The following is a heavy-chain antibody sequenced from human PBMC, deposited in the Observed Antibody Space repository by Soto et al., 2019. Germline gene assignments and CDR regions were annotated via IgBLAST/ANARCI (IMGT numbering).Heavy chain of an antibody. J-gene: IGHJ6*03. V-gene: IGHV1-3*01. CDR3: ARDLGYCSSTSCYDYYYYYMDV. Sequence: QVQLVQSGAEVKKPGASVKVSCKASGYTFTDYTMHWVRQDPGQRLEWMGWINAVNGNTKYSQKFQGRVTITRDTSASTAYMELSSLRSEDKAVYYCARDLGYCSSTSCYDYYYYYMDVWGKGTTVTVSS. D-gene: IGHD2-2*01. CDR2: INAVNGNT. CDR1: GYTFTDYT.